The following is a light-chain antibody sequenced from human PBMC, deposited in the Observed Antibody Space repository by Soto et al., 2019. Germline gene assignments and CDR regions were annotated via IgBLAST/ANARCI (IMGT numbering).Light chain of an antibody. CDR3: QQRSNWPQ. Sequence: DIQMTQSPSSLSASVGDRVTITCQASQDISDSLNWYQHKSGKAPSLLIYEASKLETGVPSRFSGSGSGTDFTLTISSLEPEDFAVYYCQQRSNWPQFGQGTKVEIK. V-gene: IGKV1-33*01. J-gene: IGKJ1*01. CDR1: QDISDS. CDR2: EAS.